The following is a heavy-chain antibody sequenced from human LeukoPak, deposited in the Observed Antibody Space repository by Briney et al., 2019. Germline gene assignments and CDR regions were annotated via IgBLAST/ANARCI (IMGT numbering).Heavy chain of an antibody. D-gene: IGHD5-18*01. CDR3: TSPGDTAMAQGY. J-gene: IGHJ4*02. Sequence: GGSLRLSCAASGFTFSSYVMHWVRQASGKGLEWVGRIRSKANSYATAYAASVKGRFTISRDDSKNTAYLQMNSLKTEDTAVYYCTSPGDTAMAQGYWGQGTLVTVSS. CDR1: GFTFSSYV. CDR2: IRSKANSYAT. V-gene: IGHV3-73*01.